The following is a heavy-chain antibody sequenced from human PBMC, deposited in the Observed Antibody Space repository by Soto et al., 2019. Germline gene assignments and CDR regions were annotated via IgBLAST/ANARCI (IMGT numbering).Heavy chain of an antibody. CDR3: ARTPASGYHPYYFEY. V-gene: IGHV3-33*01. D-gene: IGHD3-22*01. CDR2: IWFDGSNK. J-gene: IGHJ4*02. Sequence: GGSLRLSCAAAGFTFSIYGMHWLRQAPGKGLEWVAVIWFDGSNKYYQDSVKGRFTISRDNSKDTLYLQMNSLRAEDTAVYYCARTPASGYHPYYFEYWGQGTLVTVSS. CDR1: GFTFSIYG.